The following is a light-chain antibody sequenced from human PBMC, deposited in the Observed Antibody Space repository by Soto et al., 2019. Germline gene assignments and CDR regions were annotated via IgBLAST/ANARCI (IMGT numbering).Light chain of an antibody. Sequence: QSALTQPASVSGSPGQSITISCTGTRSDIGAYNYVSWYQQHPGKAPKFMIYDVSNRASGVSNRFSGSKSDNTASLTITGLQAEDEADYYCSSYTSNTTPVIFSGGTKLTVL. J-gene: IGLJ2*01. CDR1: RSDIGAYNY. CDR2: DVS. CDR3: SSYTSNTTPVI. V-gene: IGLV2-14*01.